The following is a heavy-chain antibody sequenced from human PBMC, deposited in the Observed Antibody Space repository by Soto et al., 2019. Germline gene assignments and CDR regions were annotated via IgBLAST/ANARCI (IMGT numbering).Heavy chain of an antibody. V-gene: IGHV3-48*01. CDR2: ISSSSSTI. CDR3: AGVGSSSGWEYYFDY. D-gene: IGHD6-19*01. CDR1: GFTFSSYS. J-gene: IGHJ4*02. Sequence: GGSLRLSCAASGFTFSSYSMNWVRQAPGKGLEWVSYISSSSSTIYYADSVKGRFTISRDNAKNSLYLQMNSLRAEDTAVYYCAGVGSSSGWEYYFDYWGQGTLVTVSS.